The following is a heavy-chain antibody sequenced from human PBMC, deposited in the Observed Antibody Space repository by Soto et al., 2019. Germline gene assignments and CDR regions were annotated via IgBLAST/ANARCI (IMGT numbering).Heavy chain of an antibody. CDR3: AAEDRYYGSAVGY. CDR2: IVVGSGNT. D-gene: IGHD4-17*01. J-gene: IGHJ4*02. Sequence: ASVKVSCKASGFTFTSSAMQCVRQARGQRLEWIGWIVVGSGNTNYAQKFQERVTITRDMSTSTAYMELSSLRSEDTAVYYCAAEDRYYGSAVGYWGQGTLVTSPQ. V-gene: IGHV1-58*02. CDR1: GFTFTSSA.